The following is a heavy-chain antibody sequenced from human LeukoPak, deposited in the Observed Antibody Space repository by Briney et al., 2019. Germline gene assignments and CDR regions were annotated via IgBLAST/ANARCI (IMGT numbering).Heavy chain of an antibody. CDR1: GGSISSYY. J-gene: IGHJ5*02. V-gene: IGHV4-59*08. CDR2: IYYSGST. CDR3: ARRYSSSWGAIDP. D-gene: IGHD6-13*01. Sequence: SETLSLTCTVSGGSISSYYWSWIRQPPGKGLEWIGYIYYSGSTNYNPSLRSRVTISVDTSKNQFSPKLSSVTAADTAVYYCARRYSSSWGAIDPWGQGTLVTVSS.